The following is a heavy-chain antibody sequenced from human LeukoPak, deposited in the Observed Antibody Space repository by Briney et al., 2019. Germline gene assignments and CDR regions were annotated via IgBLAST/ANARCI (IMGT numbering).Heavy chain of an antibody. CDR3: ARETKERGLDV. Sequence: PSETLSLTCTVSGGSISSSSYYWGWIRQPPGKGLEWIGRVYPSVTTNYNPSLKSRVTLSVDTSKNHFSLNLSSVTAADTAVYYCARETKERGLDVWGQGTTVTVSS. D-gene: IGHD1-1*01. J-gene: IGHJ6*02. V-gene: IGHV4-39*07. CDR2: VYPSVTT. CDR1: GGSISSSSYY.